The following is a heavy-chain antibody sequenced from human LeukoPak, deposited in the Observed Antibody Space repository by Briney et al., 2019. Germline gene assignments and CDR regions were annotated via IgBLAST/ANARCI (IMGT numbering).Heavy chain of an antibody. V-gene: IGHV1-18*01. CDR1: GYTFTSYG. CDR3: ARDFRYSSSWYGWFDP. J-gene: IGHJ5*02. Sequence: GASVKVSCKASGYTFTSYGISWVRQAPGQGLEWMGWISAYNGNTNYAQKLQGRVTMTTDTSTSTAYMELRSLRSDDTAVYYCARDFRYSSSWYGWFDPWGQGTLVTVSS. D-gene: IGHD6-13*01. CDR2: ISAYNGNT.